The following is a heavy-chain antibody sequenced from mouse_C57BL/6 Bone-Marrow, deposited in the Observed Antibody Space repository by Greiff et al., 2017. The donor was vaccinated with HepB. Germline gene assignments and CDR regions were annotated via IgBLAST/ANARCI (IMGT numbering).Heavy chain of an antibody. CDR3: ARFYGSSYEDMDY. D-gene: IGHD1-1*01. CDR1: GYSITSGYY. V-gene: IGHV3-6*01. CDR2: ISYDGSN. J-gene: IGHJ4*01. Sequence: DVQLVESGPGLVKPSQSLSLTCSVPGYSITSGYYWNWIRQFPGNNLEWMGYISYDGSNNYNPSLKNRISITRDTSKNQFFLKLNSVTTEDTATYYCARFYGSSYEDMDYWGQGTSVTVSS.